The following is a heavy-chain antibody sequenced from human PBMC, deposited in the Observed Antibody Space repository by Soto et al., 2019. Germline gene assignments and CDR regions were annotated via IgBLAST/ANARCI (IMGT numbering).Heavy chain of an antibody. CDR1: GFNFRTYA. CDR2: IDDGNSA. CDR3: TKRPMCAGDCWYFDD. J-gene: IGHJ4*02. V-gene: IGHV3-23*05. D-gene: IGHD2-21*02. Sequence: DVRLLESGGGSEQPGGSLRLSCAASGFNFRTYAMYWVRQAPGKGLEWVSAIDDGNSAYYADSVKGRFIISRDNSRNTLYLQMDGLRVEDTAIYFCTKRPMCAGDCWYFDDWGQGILVTVSS.